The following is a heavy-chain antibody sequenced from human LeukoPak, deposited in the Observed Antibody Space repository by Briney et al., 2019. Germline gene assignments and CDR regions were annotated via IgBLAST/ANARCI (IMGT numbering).Heavy chain of an antibody. CDR1: GYTFTSYD. V-gene: IGHV1-8*01. CDR3: ARGRELRYFHWLPQLYYFDY. CDR2: MNPNSGNT. D-gene: IGHD3-9*01. Sequence: GASVTVSRKASGYTFTSYDINWVRQATGQGLEWMGWMNPNSGNTGYAQKFQGGVTMTRNTSISTAYMELSSLRSEDTAVYYCARGRELRYFHWLPQLYYFDYWGQGTLVTVSS. J-gene: IGHJ4*02.